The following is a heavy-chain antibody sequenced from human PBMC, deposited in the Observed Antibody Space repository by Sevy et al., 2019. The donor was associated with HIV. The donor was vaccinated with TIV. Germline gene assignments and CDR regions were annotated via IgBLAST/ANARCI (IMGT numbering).Heavy chain of an antibody. Sequence: GGSLRLSCAAYGFTFSSSSMTWVRQAPGKGLEWVATISQGGSGEYYVDSVKGRFTISRDNAKNSLYLQMNSLSAVDTAVYFCARFVSLGYWGQGTLVTVSS. J-gene: IGHJ4*02. V-gene: IGHV3-7*01. CDR2: ISQGGSGE. CDR1: GFTFSSSS. D-gene: IGHD6-13*01. CDR3: ARFVSLGY.